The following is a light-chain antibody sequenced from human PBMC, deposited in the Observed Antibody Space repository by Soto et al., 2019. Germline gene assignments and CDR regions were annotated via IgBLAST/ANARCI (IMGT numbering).Light chain of an antibody. V-gene: IGKV3-11*01. CDR2: DAS. CDR1: QSVSSY. Sequence: EIVLTQSPATLSLSPGERATLSCRASQSVSSYLAWYQQKPGQAPRLLIYDASNRATAIPASFSGSGSGTDFTLTISSLEPEDFAVYYCQQRSNWPPVLTFGGGTKVEIK. CDR3: QQRSNWPPVLT. J-gene: IGKJ4*01.